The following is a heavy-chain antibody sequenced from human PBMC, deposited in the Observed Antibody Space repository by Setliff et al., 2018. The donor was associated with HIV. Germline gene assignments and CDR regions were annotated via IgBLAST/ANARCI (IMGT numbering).Heavy chain of an antibody. D-gene: IGHD3-3*01. V-gene: IGHV5-51*01. CDR3: ARRPYYDSWSGHQAFDI. CDR2: IYPYDSDT. Sequence: PGESLKISCKGSGYSFTTYWIGWVRQMPGKGLEWMGIIYPYDSDTRYSPSFQGQVTIPADKSISTAYVQWSGLKASDTAMYYCARRPYYDSWSGHQAFDIWGQGTMVTVSS. J-gene: IGHJ3*02. CDR1: GYSFTTYW.